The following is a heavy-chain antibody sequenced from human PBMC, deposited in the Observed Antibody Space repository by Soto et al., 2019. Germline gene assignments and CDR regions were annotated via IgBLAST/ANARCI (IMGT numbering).Heavy chain of an antibody. Sequence: ASETLSLTCGVYGESFSGYYWTWIRQPPGKGLEWIGEINRHGSTNYNPSLKSRVTVSVDTSKRQFSLSLTSVTAADTAVYYCARGGYWRFDYWGQGSPVTVSS. D-gene: IGHD3-22*01. CDR1: GESFSGYY. CDR2: INRHGST. V-gene: IGHV4-34*01. CDR3: ARGGYWRFDY. J-gene: IGHJ4*02.